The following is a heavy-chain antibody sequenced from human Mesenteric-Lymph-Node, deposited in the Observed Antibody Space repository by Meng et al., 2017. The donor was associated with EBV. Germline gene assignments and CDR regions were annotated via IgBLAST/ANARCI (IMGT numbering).Heavy chain of an antibody. J-gene: IGHJ4*02. D-gene: IGHD3-3*01. Sequence: LLLQGPGPGMVKSSETLSLTCTVSGGFISRSGFYWGWIRQPPGKGLEWIGRVSYSGTTSYNPSLRSRVTISADTSKNQFSLRLTSLTAADTAIYYCAGRGFYTLFDYWGQGTLVTVSS. CDR3: AGRGFYTLFDY. CDR2: VSYSGTT. V-gene: IGHV4-39*07. CDR1: GGFISRSGFY.